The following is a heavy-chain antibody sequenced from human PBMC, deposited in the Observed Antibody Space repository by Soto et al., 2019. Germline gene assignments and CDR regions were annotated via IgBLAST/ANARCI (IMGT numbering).Heavy chain of an antibody. V-gene: IGHV4-34*01. CDR3: ARGLGSYYDILTGYYIDY. CDR2: INHSGST. D-gene: IGHD3-9*01. Sequence: SETLSLTCAVYGGSFIGYYWSWIRQPPGKGLEWIGEINHSGSTNYNPSLKSRVTISVDTSKNQFSLKLSSVTAADTAVYYCARGLGSYYDILTGYYIDYWGQGTLVTVSS. CDR1: GGSFIGYY. J-gene: IGHJ4*02.